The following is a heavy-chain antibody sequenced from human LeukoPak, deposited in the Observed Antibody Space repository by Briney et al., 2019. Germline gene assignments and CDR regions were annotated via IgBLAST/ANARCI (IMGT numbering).Heavy chain of an antibody. D-gene: IGHD6-13*01. CDR3: AREGIAAAGVTLDYYYGMDV. J-gene: IGHJ6*04. Sequence: SETLSLTCTVSGGSISSYYRSWIRQPPGKGLEWLGYIYYSGSTNYNPSLKSRVTISVDTSKNQFSLKLSSVTAADTAVYYCAREGIAAAGVTLDYYYGMDVWGKGTTVTVSS. CDR2: IYYSGST. CDR1: GGSISSYY. V-gene: IGHV4-59*01.